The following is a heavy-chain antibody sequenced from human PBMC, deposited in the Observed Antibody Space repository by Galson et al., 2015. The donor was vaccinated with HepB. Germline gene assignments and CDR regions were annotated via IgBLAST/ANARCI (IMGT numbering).Heavy chain of an antibody. J-gene: IGHJ5*02. CDR1: GYTLTELS. CDR2: FDPEDGET. Sequence: SVKVSCKVSGYTLTELSMHWVRQAPGKGLEWMGGFDPEDGETIYAQKFQGRVTMTEDTSTDTAYMELSSLRSKDTAVYYCATVRITMIVVNPARWNWFDPWGQGTLVTVSS. V-gene: IGHV1-24*01. D-gene: IGHD3-22*01. CDR3: ATVRITMIVVNPARWNWFDP.